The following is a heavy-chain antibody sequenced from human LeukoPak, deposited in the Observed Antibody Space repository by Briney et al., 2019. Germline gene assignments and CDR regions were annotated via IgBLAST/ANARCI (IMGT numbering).Heavy chain of an antibody. CDR2: IKQDGSEK. CDR1: GFTFSIYE. D-gene: IGHD1-1*01. CDR3: ARNGNNYYYYMDV. J-gene: IGHJ6*03. V-gene: IGHV3-7*01. Sequence: GGSLRLSCAASGFTFSIYEMSWVRQAPGKGLEWVAYIKQDGSEKYYVDSVKGRFTISRDNAKNSLYLQVNSPRAEDTAVYYCARNGNNYYYYMDVWGKGTTVTVSS.